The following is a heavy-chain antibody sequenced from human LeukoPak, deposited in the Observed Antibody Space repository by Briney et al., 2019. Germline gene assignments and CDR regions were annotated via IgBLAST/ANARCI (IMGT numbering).Heavy chain of an antibody. CDR1: GFTFSTHA. V-gene: IGHV3-23*01. Sequence: PPGGSLRLSCVASGFTFSTHAMSWVRQAPGRGLEWVSGTSGNGGSTHYADSVKGRFTNSGDNSKDTLYLQMSSLSAEDTAVYYCAKVASYYYDSGAYYDYWGQGTLVTVSS. D-gene: IGHD3-22*01. CDR3: AKVASYYYDSGAYYDY. J-gene: IGHJ4*02. CDR2: TSGNGGST.